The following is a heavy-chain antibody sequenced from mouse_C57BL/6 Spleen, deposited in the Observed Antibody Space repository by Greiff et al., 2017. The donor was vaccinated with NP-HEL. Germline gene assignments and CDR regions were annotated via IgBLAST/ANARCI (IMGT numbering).Heavy chain of an antibody. CDR3: ARLEYYGSSYGYFDV. CDR2: IYPGGGYT. D-gene: IGHD1-1*01. J-gene: IGHJ1*03. CDR1: GYTFTNYW. V-gene: IGHV1-63*01. Sequence: VQLQQSGAELVRPGTSVKMSCKASGYTFTNYWIGWAKQRPGHGLEWIGDIYPGGGYTNYNEKFKGKATLTADKSSSTAYMQFSSLTSEDSAIYYCARLEYYGSSYGYFDVWGTVTTVTVSS.